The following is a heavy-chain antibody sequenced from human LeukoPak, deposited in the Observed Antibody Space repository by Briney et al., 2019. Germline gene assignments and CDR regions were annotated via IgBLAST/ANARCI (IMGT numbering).Heavy chain of an antibody. Sequence: GASVKVSCKTSGYTFTDYYMHWVRQAPGQGLEWMGWINPNSGDTNYAQKFQGRVTMTRDTSISTAYMELSWLTSDDTAVYHCSTLKETDYWGQGTLVTVSS. V-gene: IGHV1-2*02. CDR3: STLKETDY. CDR1: GYTFTDYY. J-gene: IGHJ4*02. CDR2: INPNSGDT.